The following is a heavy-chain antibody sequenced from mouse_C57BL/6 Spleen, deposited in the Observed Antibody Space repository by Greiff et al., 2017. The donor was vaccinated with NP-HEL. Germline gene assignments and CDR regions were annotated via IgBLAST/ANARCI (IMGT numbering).Heavy chain of an antibody. J-gene: IGHJ3*01. CDR2: IWSGGST. Sequence: VKLVESGPGLVQPSQSLSITCTVSGFSLTSYGVHWVRQSPGKGLEWLGVIWSGGSTDYNAAFISRLSISKDNSKSQVFFKMNSLQADDTAIYYCARNGYGYDGGFAYWGQGTLVTVSA. CDR3: ARNGYGYDGGFAY. D-gene: IGHD2-2*01. CDR1: GFSLTSYG. V-gene: IGHV2-2*01.